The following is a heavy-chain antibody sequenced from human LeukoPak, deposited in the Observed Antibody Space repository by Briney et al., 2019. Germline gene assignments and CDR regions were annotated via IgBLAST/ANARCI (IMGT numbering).Heavy chain of an antibody. CDR3: ASLVGLVGY. Sequence: SETLSLTCTVSGGSISSSSYYWGWIRQPPGKGLEWIGSIYYSGGTYYNPSLKSRVTISVDTSKNQFSLKLSSVTAADTAVYYCASLVGLVGYWGQGTLVTVSS. J-gene: IGHJ4*02. CDR1: GGSISSSSYY. CDR2: IYYSGGT. D-gene: IGHD3-10*01. V-gene: IGHV4-39*01.